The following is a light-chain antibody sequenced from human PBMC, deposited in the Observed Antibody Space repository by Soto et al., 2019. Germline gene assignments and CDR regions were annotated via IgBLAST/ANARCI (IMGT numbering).Light chain of an antibody. Sequence: DIQMTQSPSTLSASIGDRVTITCRASQSISSWWAWYQQKPGKAPKLLIYKASSLEGGVPSRFSGSGSGTEFNLTISSLQPEDFATYYGQQYSSYSSITFGGGTKVEIK. CDR1: QSISSW. V-gene: IGKV1-5*03. CDR3: QQYSSYSSIT. J-gene: IGKJ4*01. CDR2: KAS.